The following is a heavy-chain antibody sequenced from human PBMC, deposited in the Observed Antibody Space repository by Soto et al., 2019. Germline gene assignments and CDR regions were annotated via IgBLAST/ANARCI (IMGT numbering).Heavy chain of an antibody. Sequence: QLQLQESGPGLVKPSETLSLTCTVSGGSISRSPYYWAWIRQPPEKGLQWIGNIYYNGNTFYNPSLKSRVTISIDTSKSQFSLGLSSVTASDTAVYYCARHGPLTNNWNQLNCWGQGTLVTVSS. CDR1: GGSISRSPYY. V-gene: IGHV4-39*01. D-gene: IGHD1-1*01. CDR2: IYYNGNT. J-gene: IGHJ4*02. CDR3: ARHGPLTNNWNQLNC.